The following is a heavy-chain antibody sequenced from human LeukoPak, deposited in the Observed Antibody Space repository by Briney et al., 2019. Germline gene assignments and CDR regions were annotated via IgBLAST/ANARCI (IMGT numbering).Heavy chain of an antibody. CDR3: ARSGPSTYCGGDCYMGTGFGY. CDR2: FYYSGST. CDR1: GGSISSGGYY. V-gene: IGHV4-31*03. J-gene: IGHJ4*02. Sequence: SQTLSLTCTVSGGSISSGGYYWSWIRQHPGKGLEWIGYFYYSGSTYYNPSLKSRVTISVDTSKNQFSLKLSSVTAADTAVYYCARSGPSTYCGGDCYMGTGFGYWGQGTLVTVSS. D-gene: IGHD2-21*02.